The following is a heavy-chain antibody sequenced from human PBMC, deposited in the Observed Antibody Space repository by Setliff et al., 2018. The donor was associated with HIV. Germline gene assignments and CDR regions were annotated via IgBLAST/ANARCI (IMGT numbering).Heavy chain of an antibody. J-gene: IGHJ4*02. CDR2: IYAGGST. CDR3: AKELAASGLGYFDS. D-gene: IGHD3-22*01. V-gene: IGHV3-53*01. CDR1: GLTDTYNY. Sequence: GGSLRLSCAASGLTDTYNYMSWVRQAPGKGLEWVSVIYAGGSTYYADSVKGRFTISRHNSKNTVYLQMNSLRAEDTAEYYCAKELAASGLGYFDSWGRGILVTVSS.